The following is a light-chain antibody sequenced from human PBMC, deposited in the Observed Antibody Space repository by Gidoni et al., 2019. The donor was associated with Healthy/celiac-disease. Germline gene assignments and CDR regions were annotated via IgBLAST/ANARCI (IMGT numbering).Light chain of an antibody. CDR3: QQSYSTSWT. V-gene: IGKV1-39*01. Sequence: DIQMTQSPSSLSSSVGDRVTITCRASQSISSYFNWYQQKQGKAPNLLIYAASSLQSGVPSRFSGSGAGTDFTLTISSLQPEDFATYYCQQSYSTSWTFGQGTKVEIK. CDR2: AAS. J-gene: IGKJ1*01. CDR1: QSISSY.